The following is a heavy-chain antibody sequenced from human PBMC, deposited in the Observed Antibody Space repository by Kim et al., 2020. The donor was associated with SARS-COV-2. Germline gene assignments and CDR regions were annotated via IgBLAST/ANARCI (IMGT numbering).Heavy chain of an antibody. CDR2: INSDGSST. V-gene: IGHV3-74*01. CDR1: GFTFSSYW. CDR3: ARGGVWFGYNWFDP. J-gene: IGHJ5*02. D-gene: IGHD3-10*01. Sequence: GGSLRLSCAASGFTFSSYWMHWVRQAPGKGLVWVSRINSDGSSTSYADSVKGRFTISRDNAKNTLYLQMNSLRAEDTAVYYCARGGVWFGYNWFDPWGQGTLVTVSS.